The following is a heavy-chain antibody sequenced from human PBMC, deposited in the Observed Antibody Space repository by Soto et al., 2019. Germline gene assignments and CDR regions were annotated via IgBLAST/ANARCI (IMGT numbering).Heavy chain of an antibody. CDR1: GFTFSSYA. Sequence: LRLSCAASGFTFSSYAMSWVRQAPGKGLEWVSGISGSGRSTYYADSVKGRFTISRDDSKNTLFLEMNTLRAEDTAVYYCAKSHFPIAASRQPHFDHWGQGALVTVSS. D-gene: IGHD6-13*01. J-gene: IGHJ4*02. V-gene: IGHV3-23*01. CDR2: ISGSGRST. CDR3: AKSHFPIAASRQPHFDH.